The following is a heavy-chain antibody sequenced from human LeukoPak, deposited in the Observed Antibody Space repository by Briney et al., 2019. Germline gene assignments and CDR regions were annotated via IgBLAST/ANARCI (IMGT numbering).Heavy chain of an antibody. CDR3: AKHLGSHSFLFYYMDV. CDR2: LSGSGTAT. V-gene: IGHV3-23*01. J-gene: IGHJ6*03. CDR1: QFTFSRFA. Sequence: GGSLRLSCEASQFTFSRFAMSWIRQAPWMGLEWVSTLSGSGTATYYADSVKGRFTTSRDNSKDTLYLQMDNLRADDTAVYYCAKHLGSHSFLFYYMDVWGTGTSVIVSS. D-gene: IGHD2-21*01.